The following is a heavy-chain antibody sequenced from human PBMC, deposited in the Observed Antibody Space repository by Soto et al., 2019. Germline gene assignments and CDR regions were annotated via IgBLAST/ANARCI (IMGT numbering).Heavy chain of an antibody. CDR2: IIPIFGTA. Sequence: SVKVSCKASGGTFSSYAISWVRQAPGQGLEWMGGIIPIFGTANYAQKFQGRVTITADESTSTAYMELSSLRSEDTAVYYCARDGGITGTTYYYYGMDVWAKGPRSPSP. D-gene: IGHD1-7*01. J-gene: IGHJ6*02. CDR3: ARDGGITGTTYYYYGMDV. V-gene: IGHV1-69*13. CDR1: GGTFSSYA.